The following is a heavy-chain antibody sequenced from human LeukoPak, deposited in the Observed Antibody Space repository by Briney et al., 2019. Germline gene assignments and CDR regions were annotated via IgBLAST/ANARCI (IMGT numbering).Heavy chain of an antibody. CDR3: AKGGVASGYFDP. CDR1: GFTFRTSD. J-gene: IGHJ5*02. D-gene: IGHD3-16*01. V-gene: IGHV3-23*01. Sequence: GGSLRLSCAASGFTFRTSDMTWVRQAPGKGLEWVSGIDPSGTRIFYADSVKGRFTISRDNSDNTVYLQMNSLRAEDTAIYYCAKGGVASGYFDPWGQGSLVTVSS. CDR2: IDPSGTRI.